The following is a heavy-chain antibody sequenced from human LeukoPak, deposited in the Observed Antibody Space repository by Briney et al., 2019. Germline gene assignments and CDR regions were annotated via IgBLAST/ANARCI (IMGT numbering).Heavy chain of an antibody. CDR3: ARGGRYCSGGSCKYFDY. J-gene: IGHJ4*02. CDR2: VSHIGST. CDR1: GVSISSSSHY. Sequence: SETLSLTCTVSGVSISSSSHYWAWIPQPPGMGLVWIGTVSHIGSTNYNPSLKSRVTISVDTSKNQFSLKLSSVAAADTAVYYCARGGRYCSGGSCKYFDYWGQGTLVTVSS. D-gene: IGHD2-15*01. V-gene: IGHV4-39*07.